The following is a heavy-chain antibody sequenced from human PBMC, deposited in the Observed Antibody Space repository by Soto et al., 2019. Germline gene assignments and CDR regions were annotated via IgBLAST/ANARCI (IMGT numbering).Heavy chain of an antibody. CDR2: IYYSGST. V-gene: IGHV4-31*02. J-gene: IGHJ4*02. D-gene: IGHD6-13*01. CDR1: GGSISSGGYY. Sequence: SETLSLTCTVSGGSISSGGYYWRWIRQHPGKGLEWIGYIYYSGSTYYNPSLKSRVTISVDTSKNQFSLKLSSVTAADTAVYYCARVSIAAAAFDYWGQGTLVTVSS. CDR3: ARVSIAAAAFDY.